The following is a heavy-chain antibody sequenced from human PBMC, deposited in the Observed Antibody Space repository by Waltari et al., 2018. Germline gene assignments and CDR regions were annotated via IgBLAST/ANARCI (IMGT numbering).Heavy chain of an antibody. J-gene: IGHJ4*02. CDR2: VHRSGRT. Sequence: QLQFQQSGPGLVKPSETLSPTSAVPVDSMGGNSWWSWVRQSPDNGLEWIGQVHRSGRTNYNPSFASRAIVSLDTSMNQFSLRILSATAADTAIYYCARDLGRGLFLDSWGQGMLVTVSP. V-gene: IGHV4-4*02. D-gene: IGHD2-15*01. CDR3: ARDLGRGLFLDS. CDR1: VDSMGGNSW.